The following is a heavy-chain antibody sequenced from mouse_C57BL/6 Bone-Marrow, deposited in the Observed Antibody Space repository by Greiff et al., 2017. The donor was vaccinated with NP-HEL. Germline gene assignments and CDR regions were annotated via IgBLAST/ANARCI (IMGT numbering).Heavy chain of an antibody. Sequence: QVQLQQSGPELVKPGASVKISCKASGYAFSSSWMNWVKQRPGKGLEWIGRIYPGDGDTNYNGKFKGKATLAADKSSSTAYMQLSSLTSEDSAVYFCARWYDGYYDFDYWGQGTTLTVSS. J-gene: IGHJ2*01. D-gene: IGHD2-3*01. CDR2: IYPGDGDT. CDR3: ARWYDGYYDFDY. CDR1: GYAFSSSW. V-gene: IGHV1-82*01.